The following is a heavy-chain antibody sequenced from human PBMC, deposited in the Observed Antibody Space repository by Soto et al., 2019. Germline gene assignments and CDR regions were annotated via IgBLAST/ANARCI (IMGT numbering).Heavy chain of an antibody. Sequence: SKTPSLTCTVSGGSISSYYWSWIRQPPGKGLEWIGYIYYSGSTNYNPSLKSRVTISVDTSKNQFSLKLSSVTAADTAVYYCASGYYCSGGSCFAPTYIYWGQGTLVTVSS. CDR2: IYYSGST. J-gene: IGHJ4*02. CDR1: GGSISSYY. D-gene: IGHD2-15*01. CDR3: ASGYYCSGGSCFAPTYIY. V-gene: IGHV4-59*01.